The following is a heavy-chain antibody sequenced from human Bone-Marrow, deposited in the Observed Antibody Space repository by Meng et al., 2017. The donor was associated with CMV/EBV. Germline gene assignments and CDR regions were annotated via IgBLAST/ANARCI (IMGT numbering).Heavy chain of an antibody. CDR1: GGSISSSSYY. J-gene: IGHJ6*02. V-gene: IGHV4-39*07. D-gene: IGHD2-8*01. CDR3: ARELVGVYDYYYYGLDV. CDR2: IYYSGST. Sequence: SETLSLTCTVSGGSISSSSYYWGWIRQPPGKGREWIWSIYYSGSTYYNPSLKSRVTISVDTSKNQFSLKLSSVTAADTAVCYCARELVGVYDYYYYGLDVWGHGTKVTVSS.